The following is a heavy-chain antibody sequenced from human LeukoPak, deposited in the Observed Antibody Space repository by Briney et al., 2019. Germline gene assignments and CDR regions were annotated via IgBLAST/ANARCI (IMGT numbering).Heavy chain of an antibody. CDR3: ARGDAGYCSSTSCYTASWFGP. Sequence: ASVKVSCKASGYTFTGYYMHWVRQAPGQGLEWMGWIDPNSGGTNYAQKFQGRVTMTRDTSISTAYMELSRLRSDDTAVYYCARGDAGYCSSTSCYTASWFGPWGQGTLVTVSS. D-gene: IGHD2-2*02. CDR2: IDPNSGGT. V-gene: IGHV1-2*02. J-gene: IGHJ5*02. CDR1: GYTFTGYY.